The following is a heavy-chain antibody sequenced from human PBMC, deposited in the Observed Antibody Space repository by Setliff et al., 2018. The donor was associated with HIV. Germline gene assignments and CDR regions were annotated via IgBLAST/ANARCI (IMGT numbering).Heavy chain of an antibody. CDR2: IIPILGIA. Sequence: ASVKVSCKASGGTFSSYAISWVRQAPGQGLEWMGGIIPILGIANYAQKFQGRVTITADESTSTAYMELSSLRSEDTAVYYCARDSAGGVATIPHFDYWGQGTLVTVS. D-gene: IGHD5-12*01. CDR1: GGTFSSYA. V-gene: IGHV1-69*10. CDR3: ARDSAGGVATIPHFDY. J-gene: IGHJ4*02.